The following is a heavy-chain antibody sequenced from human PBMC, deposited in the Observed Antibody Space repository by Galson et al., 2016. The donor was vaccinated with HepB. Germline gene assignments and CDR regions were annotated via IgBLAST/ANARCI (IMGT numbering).Heavy chain of an antibody. CDR1: RFTFNNYA. J-gene: IGHJ4*02. CDR2: ISDSGVRT. CDR3: AKGTSGYLRGYYFDY. D-gene: IGHD3-22*01. V-gene: IGHV3-23*01. Sequence: SLRLSCAASRFTFNNYAMSWVRQAPGRGLEWVSTISDSGVRTNYADSVKGRFTISRDNSKNTLNLQMNSLRAEDTAVYYCAKGTSGYLRGYYFDYWGQGTLVTVSS.